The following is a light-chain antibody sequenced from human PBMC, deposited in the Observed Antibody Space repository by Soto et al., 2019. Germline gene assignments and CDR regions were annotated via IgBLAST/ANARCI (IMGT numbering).Light chain of an antibody. Sequence: DIQMTQSPSTLSGSVGDRVTITCRASQTISSWLAWYQQKPGKAPKLLIYKASTLKSGVPSRFSGSGSGTEFTLPISSLQPDDFATYYCQHYNSYLEAFGQWTKVELK. CDR1: QTISSW. CDR3: QHYNSYLEA. V-gene: IGKV1-5*03. CDR2: KAS. J-gene: IGKJ1*01.